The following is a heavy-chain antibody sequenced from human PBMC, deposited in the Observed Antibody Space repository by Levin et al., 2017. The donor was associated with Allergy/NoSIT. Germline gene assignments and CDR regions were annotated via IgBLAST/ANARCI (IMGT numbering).Heavy chain of an antibody. CDR2: ISYDGSNK. D-gene: IGHD6-25*01. CDR1: GFTFSSYA. CDR3: ARGPGYSSD. J-gene: IGHJ4*02. V-gene: IGHV3-30-3*01. Sequence: GGSLRLSCAASGFTFSSYAMHWVRQAPGKGLEWVAVISYDGSNKYYADSVKGRFTISRDNSKNTLYLQMNSLRAEDTAVYYCARGPGYSSDWGQGTLVTVSS.